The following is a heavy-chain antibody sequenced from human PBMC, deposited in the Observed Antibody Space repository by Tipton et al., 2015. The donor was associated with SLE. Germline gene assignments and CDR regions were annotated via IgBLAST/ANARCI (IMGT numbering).Heavy chain of an antibody. CDR2: SYYSGST. D-gene: IGHD3-22*01. J-gene: IGHJ4*02. Sequence: TLSLTCTVSGGSISGYYWAWIRQPPGKGLEWTGYSYYSGSTNYNPSLKSRVNISVDKSKNQFFLKLRPVTAADTAVYYCARAPRYYYDATGYQSVDDWGQGALVTVSS. CDR3: ARAPRYYYDATGYQSVDD. V-gene: IGHV4-59*01. CDR1: GGSISGYY.